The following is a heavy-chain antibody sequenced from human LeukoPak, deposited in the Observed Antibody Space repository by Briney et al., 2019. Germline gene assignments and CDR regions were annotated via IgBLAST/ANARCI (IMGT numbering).Heavy chain of an antibody. Sequence: QAGGSLRLSCVSSGFSFSNYAMSWVRQAPGKGPEWVSSISGSGGSTHYADSVKGRFTISRDKTKNTLYLQMNSLRAEDTAVYYCAKSAYYDASGYYREYYFDYWGQGTLVTVSS. CDR2: ISGSGGST. J-gene: IGHJ4*02. D-gene: IGHD3-22*01. CDR1: GFSFSNYA. CDR3: AKSAYYDASGYYREYYFDY. V-gene: IGHV3-23*01.